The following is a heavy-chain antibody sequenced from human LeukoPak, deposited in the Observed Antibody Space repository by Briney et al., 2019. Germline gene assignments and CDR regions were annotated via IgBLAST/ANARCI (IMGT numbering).Heavy chain of an antibody. CDR3: ARDFNDYGAFDI. CDR2: IYYSGST. J-gene: IGHJ3*02. D-gene: IGHD4-17*01. CDR1: GGSITSYY. Sequence: SETLSLTCTVSGGSITSYYWSWIRQPPGKGLEWIGYIYYSGSTNYNPSLKSRVSISVDTSKNQFSLKLSSVTAADTAVYYCARDFNDYGAFDIWGQGTMVTVSS. V-gene: IGHV4-59*12.